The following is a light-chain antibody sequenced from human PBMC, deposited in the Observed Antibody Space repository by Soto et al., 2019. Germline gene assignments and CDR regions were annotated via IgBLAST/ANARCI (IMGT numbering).Light chain of an antibody. J-gene: IGKJ1*01. CDR3: HQYNNWPWT. CDR1: QRVSNH. V-gene: IGKV3-15*01. CDR2: AAS. Sequence: EPVMTQSPVPLSVSPGATAPLSRRASQRVSNHFAWYQQKPGQAPRLLIYAASTRAAGVPVRFSGSGSETEFTLTIRRLQSEDFALYYCHQYNNWPWTFGQGTKVDIK.